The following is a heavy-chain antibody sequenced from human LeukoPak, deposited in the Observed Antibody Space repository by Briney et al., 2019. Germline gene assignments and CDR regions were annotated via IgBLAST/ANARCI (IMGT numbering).Heavy chain of an antibody. Sequence: ASVKVSCKASGGTFSSYAISWVRQAPGQGLEWMGGIIPIFGTANYEQKFQGRVTITADESTSTAYMELSSLRSEDTAVYYCARGSVFVGAMARYYYYYMDVWGKGTTVTVSS. J-gene: IGHJ6*03. CDR3: ARGSVFVGAMARYYYYYMDV. CDR2: IIPIFGTA. V-gene: IGHV1-69*13. CDR1: GGTFSSYA. D-gene: IGHD1-26*01.